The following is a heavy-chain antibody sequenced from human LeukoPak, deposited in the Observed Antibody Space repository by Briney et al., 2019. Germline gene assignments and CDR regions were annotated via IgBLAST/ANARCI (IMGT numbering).Heavy chain of an antibody. CDR1: GFTFNSYA. Sequence: GGSLRLACSASGFTFNSYAMHWVRQAPGKGLEYVSGISSHGGITYYADSVKGRFTISRDNSKNTLYLQMSSLRAEDTAVYYCAREDGDAFDIWGQGTMVTVSS. CDR2: ISSHGGIT. V-gene: IGHV3-64D*06. J-gene: IGHJ3*02. CDR3: AREDGDAFDI.